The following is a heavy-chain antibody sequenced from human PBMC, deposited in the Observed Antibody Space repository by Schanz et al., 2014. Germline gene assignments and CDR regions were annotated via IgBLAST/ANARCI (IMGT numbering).Heavy chain of an antibody. J-gene: IGHJ4*02. Sequence: EVQLVESGGGLVQPGGSLRLSCAASGITFSSYWMDWVRQAPGKGLVWVSRINSDGSSTRYADSVKGRFTISRDNAKNTLFLQMNSLRAEDTAVYYCVRDTDYHFDYWGQGTLVTVSS. CDR2: INSDGSST. D-gene: IGHD4-17*01. CDR3: VRDTDYHFDY. V-gene: IGHV3-74*01. CDR1: GITFSSYW.